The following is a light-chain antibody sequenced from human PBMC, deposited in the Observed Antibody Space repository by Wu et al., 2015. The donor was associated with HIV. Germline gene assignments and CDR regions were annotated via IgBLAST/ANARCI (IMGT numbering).Light chain of an antibody. V-gene: IGKV3-15*01. CDR3: QQYDKWPPWT. J-gene: IGKJ1*01. CDR2: GAF. Sequence: EIMMTQSPATLSVSPGERATLSCRASQSISSNLAWYQQKPGQAPRLLIYGAFTRATGIPARFSGSGSGTEFTLIISTMQSEDFAIYYCQQYDKWPPWTFGPGDQGGNQT. CDR1: QSISSN.